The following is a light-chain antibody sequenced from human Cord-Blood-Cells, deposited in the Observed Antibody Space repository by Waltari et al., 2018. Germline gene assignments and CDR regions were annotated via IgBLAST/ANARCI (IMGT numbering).Light chain of an antibody. CDR2: WAS. CDR1: QSVLYSSNNKNY. Sequence: DIVMTQSPDSLAVSLGERATINCKSSQSVLYSSNNKNYLAWYQQKPGQPPKLLIYWASTREAGVPDRFSGSGSGTDFTLTISSLQAEDVAFYYCQQYYSTPPYTFGQVTKLEIK. J-gene: IGKJ2*01. CDR3: QQYYSTPPYT. V-gene: IGKV4-1*01.